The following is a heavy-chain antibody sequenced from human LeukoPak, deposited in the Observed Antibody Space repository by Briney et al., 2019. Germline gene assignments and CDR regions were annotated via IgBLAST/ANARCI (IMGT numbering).Heavy chain of an antibody. CDR3: AKSPYMVRGVNYWFDP. V-gene: IGHV3-23*01. J-gene: IGHJ5*02. D-gene: IGHD3-10*01. Sequence: PGGSLRLSCAASGFTFSSYAMSWVRQAPGKGLEWVSAISGSGGSTYYADSVKGRFTISRDKSKNTLYLQMNSLRAEDTAVYYCAKSPYMVRGVNYWFDPWGQGTLVTVSS. CDR2: ISGSGGST. CDR1: GFTFSSYA.